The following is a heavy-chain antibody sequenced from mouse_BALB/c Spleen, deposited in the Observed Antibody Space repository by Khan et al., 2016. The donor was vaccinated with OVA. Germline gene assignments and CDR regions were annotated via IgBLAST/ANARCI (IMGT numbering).Heavy chain of an antibody. CDR3: ARSGAYCGSRAWFAF. J-gene: IGHJ3*01. Sequence: QVQLQQSGAELTRPGASVKMSCKASGYTFTSYTMHWLKQRPGPGLEWIGYINPSNDYTNYNQKFQDKATLTADKSSTTAYMQLNSLTSEDSAVYYCARSGAYCGSRAWFAFWGQGTLATVSA. V-gene: IGHV1-4*01. D-gene: IGHD1-1*01. CDR1: GYTFTSYT. CDR2: INPSNDYT.